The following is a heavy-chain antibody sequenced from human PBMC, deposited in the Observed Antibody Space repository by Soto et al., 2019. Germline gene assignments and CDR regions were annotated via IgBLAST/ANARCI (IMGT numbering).Heavy chain of an antibody. CDR3: ARGYSDYGLGGVYNWFDP. Sequence: EVQLVESGGGLVQPGGSLRLSCAASGFTFSSYSMNWVRQAPGKGLEWVSYISSSSSTIYYADSVKGRFTISRDNAKNSLYLQMNSLRAEDTAVYYCARGYSDYGLGGVYNWFDPWGQGTLVTVSS. CDR2: ISSSSSTI. V-gene: IGHV3-48*01. J-gene: IGHJ5*02. D-gene: IGHD5-12*01. CDR1: GFTFSSYS.